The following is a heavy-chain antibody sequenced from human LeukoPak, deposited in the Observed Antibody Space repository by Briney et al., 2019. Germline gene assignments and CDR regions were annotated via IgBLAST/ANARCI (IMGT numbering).Heavy chain of an antibody. Sequence: GGSLRLSCAASGFTFSNAWMSWVRQAPGKGLEWVGRIKSKTDCGTTDYAAPVKGRFTISRDDSKNTLYLQMNSLKTEDTAVYYCTTNGGGWYVLDYFDYWGQGTLVTVSS. CDR3: TTNGGGWYVLDYFDY. CDR2: IKSKTDCGTT. J-gene: IGHJ4*02. CDR1: GFTFSNAW. D-gene: IGHD6-19*01. V-gene: IGHV3-15*01.